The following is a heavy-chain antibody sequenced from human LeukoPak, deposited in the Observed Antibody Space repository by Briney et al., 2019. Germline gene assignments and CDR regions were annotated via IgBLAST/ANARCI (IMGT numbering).Heavy chain of an antibody. CDR1: GFTFSDYY. J-gene: IGHJ5*02. CDR3: ARDRTGHWFDP. Sequence: GGSLRLSCAASGFTFSDYYMSWIRQAPGKGLQWISYITSDATAMYYADSVEGRFTIFRDNTKNSLFLQMNNLRAEDTAVYFCARDRTGHWFDPWGQGTLVTVSS. V-gene: IGHV3-11*01. D-gene: IGHD3-10*01. CDR2: ITSDATAM.